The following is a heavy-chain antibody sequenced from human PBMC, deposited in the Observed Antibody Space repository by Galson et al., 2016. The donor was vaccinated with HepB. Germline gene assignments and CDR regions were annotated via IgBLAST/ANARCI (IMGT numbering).Heavy chain of an antibody. V-gene: IGHV3-7*03. J-gene: IGHJ4*02. CDR2: IKQDGSEK. CDR3: ATSNAEY. Sequence: SLRLSCAASGFTFSNHWMGWVRQALGKGLEWVANIKQDGSEKYYVDSVKGRFTISRDNAKKSLYRQMNSLGAEDTAVYYCATSNAEYWGQGTLVTVSS. CDR1: GFTFSNHW.